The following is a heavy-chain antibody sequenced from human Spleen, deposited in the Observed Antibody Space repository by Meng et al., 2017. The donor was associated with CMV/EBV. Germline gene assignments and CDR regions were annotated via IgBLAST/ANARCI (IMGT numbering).Heavy chain of an antibody. CDR2: ISGTGNII. V-gene: IGHV3-48*03. CDR3: ARRGNWNYVETYYFDY. CDR1: GFTFSNYE. D-gene: IGHD1-7*01. J-gene: IGHJ4*02. Sequence: GESLKISCAASGFTFSNYEMNWVRQAPGKGLEWISYISGTGNIIYYADSVKGRFTISRDNAKNSLYLQMNSLRAEDTALYYCARRGNWNYVETYYFDYWGQGILVTVSS.